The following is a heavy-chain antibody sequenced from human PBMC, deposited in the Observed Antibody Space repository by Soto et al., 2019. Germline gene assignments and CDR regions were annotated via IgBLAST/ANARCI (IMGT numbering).Heavy chain of an antibody. CDR2: ISGSGGST. CDR1: GFTFSSYA. V-gene: IGHV3-23*01. J-gene: IGHJ4*02. Sequence: GGSLRLSCAASGFTFSSYAMSWVRQAPGKGLEWVSAISGSGGSTYYADSVKGRFTISRDNSKNTLYLQMNSLRAEDTAVYYCAKPSVGYYDSSGYTLGGFDYWGQGTLVTVSS. D-gene: IGHD3-22*01. CDR3: AKPSVGYYDSSGYTLGGFDY.